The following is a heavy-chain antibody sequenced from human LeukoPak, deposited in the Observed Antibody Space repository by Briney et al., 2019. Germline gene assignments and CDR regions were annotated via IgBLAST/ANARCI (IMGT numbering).Heavy chain of an antibody. CDR2: INSDGSST. CDR3: AELGITMIGGV. V-gene: IGHV3-74*01. CDR1: GFTFNNYW. D-gene: IGHD3-10*02. Sequence: QPGGSLRLSCEASGFTFNNYWMHWVRQGAGKGLVWVSRINSDGSSTNYADSVKGRFTISRDNAKNSLYLQMNSLRAEDTAVYYCAELGITMIGGVWGKGTTVTISS. J-gene: IGHJ6*04.